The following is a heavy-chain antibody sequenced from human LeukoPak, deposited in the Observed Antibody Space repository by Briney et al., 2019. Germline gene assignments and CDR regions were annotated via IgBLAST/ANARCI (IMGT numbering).Heavy chain of an antibody. CDR2: ISGSGGST. CDR1: GFTFSSYA. J-gene: IGHJ6*02. D-gene: IGHD5-18*01. V-gene: IGHV3-23*01. CDR3: AKDLPTAMVTGTYYYYYGMDV. Sequence: GGSLRLSCAASGFTFSSYAMSWVRQAPGKGLEWVSAISGSGGSTYYADSVKGRFTISRDNSKNTLYLQMNSLRAEDTAVYYCAKDLPTAMVTGTYYYYYGMDVWGQGTTVTVSS.